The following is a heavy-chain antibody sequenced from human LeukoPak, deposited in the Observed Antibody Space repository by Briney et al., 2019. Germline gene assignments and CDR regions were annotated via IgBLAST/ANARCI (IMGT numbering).Heavy chain of an antibody. J-gene: IGHJ4*02. CDR1: GFTFSSYG. CDR2: VRYDGNNQ. D-gene: IGHD3-10*01. V-gene: IGHV3-30*02. CDR3: AKNGHGSGSYYPRTKSYFDY. Sequence: GGSLRLSCAASGFTFSSYGMHWVRQAPGKGLEWMAFVRYDGNNQYYVESVKGRFTISRDNSKNTLYLQMNSLRAEDTAVYYCAKNGHGSGSYYPRTKSYFDYWGQGTLVTVSS.